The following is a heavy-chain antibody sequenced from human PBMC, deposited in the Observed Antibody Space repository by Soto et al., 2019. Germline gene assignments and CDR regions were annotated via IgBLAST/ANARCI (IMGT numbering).Heavy chain of an antibody. J-gene: IGHJ4*02. D-gene: IGHD3-22*01. CDR3: ARGWLSRDPLHX. CDR1: GYSFTSYW. V-gene: IGHV5-51*01. Sequence: GEALKISCKGSGYSFTSYWIGWVRQMPGKGLEWMGIIYPGDSDTRYSPSLQGKVTISADKSISNAYLQWSSLKASDTAMYYCARGWLSRDPLHXWGQVTLVTVSX. CDR2: IYPGDSDT.